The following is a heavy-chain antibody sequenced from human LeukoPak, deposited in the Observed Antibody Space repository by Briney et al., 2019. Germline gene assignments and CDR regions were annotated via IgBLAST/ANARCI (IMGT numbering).Heavy chain of an antibody. Sequence: GGSLRLSCAASGFTFSGYAMTWVRQAPGKGLDWVSAISGRGDATYYAESVKGRFTISRDNSKNTVYLEMNSLRAEDTAVYYCARSAASSSRDYYYGMDVWGKGTTVTVSS. CDR1: GFTFSGYA. CDR2: ISGRGDAT. J-gene: IGHJ6*04. V-gene: IGHV3-23*01. D-gene: IGHD6-13*01. CDR3: ARSAASSSRDYYYGMDV.